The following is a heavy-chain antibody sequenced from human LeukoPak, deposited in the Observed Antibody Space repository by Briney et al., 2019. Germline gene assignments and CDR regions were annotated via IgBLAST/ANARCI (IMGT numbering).Heavy chain of an antibody. Sequence: SETLSLTCTVSGGSISSYYWSWIRQPPGKGLEWIGYIYYSGSTNYNPSLKSRVTISVDTSKNQFSLKLSSVTAADTAVYYCARDRIGKWNDAFDIWGQGTMVTVSS. D-gene: IGHD1-1*01. CDR1: GGSISSYY. V-gene: IGHV4-59*01. CDR2: IYYSGST. CDR3: ARDRIGKWNDAFDI. J-gene: IGHJ3*02.